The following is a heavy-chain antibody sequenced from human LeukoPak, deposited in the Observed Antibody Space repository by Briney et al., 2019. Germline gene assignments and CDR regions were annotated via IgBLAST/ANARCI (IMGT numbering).Heavy chain of an antibody. D-gene: IGHD2-2*01. V-gene: IGHV4-59*01. CDR3: ATLLGYCSSTSCDDAFDI. Sequence: WETLSLTCTGSGGSISSYYWSWIRQPPGKGLEGIGYMYYSGSSNYNPSLKSRVTISVAASKNHFSLKLSSVTAADTAVYYCATLLGYCSSTSCDDAFDIWGQGTMVTVSS. J-gene: IGHJ3*02. CDR1: GGSISSYY. CDR2: MYYSGSS.